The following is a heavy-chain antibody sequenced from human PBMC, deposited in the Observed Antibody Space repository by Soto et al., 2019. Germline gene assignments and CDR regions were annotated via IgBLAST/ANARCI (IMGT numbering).Heavy chain of an antibody. J-gene: IGHJ4*02. CDR1: GGSVSSGSYY. CDR3: ARNGGVYFDY. D-gene: IGHD1-1*01. V-gene: IGHV4-61*01. CDR2: IYYSGST. Sequence: SETLSLTCTVSGGSVSSGSYYWSWIRQPPGKGLEWIGYIYYSGSTNYNPSLKSRVTISVDTSKNQFSLKLSSVTAADTAVYYCARNGGVYFDYWGQGPLVTFSS.